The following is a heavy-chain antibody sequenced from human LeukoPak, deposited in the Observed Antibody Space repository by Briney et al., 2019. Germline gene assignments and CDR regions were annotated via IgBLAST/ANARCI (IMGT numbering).Heavy chain of an antibody. J-gene: IGHJ3*02. D-gene: IGHD7-27*01. CDR2: IYYTGST. CDR3: AKSPSWGSGLDAFDI. V-gene: IGHV4-59*01. Sequence: SETLSLTCTVSGGSISNYYWSWIRQPPGKGLEWIGYIYYTGSTKYDPSLKSRVTLSVDSSKTQFSLKLNSVTAADTAVYYCAKSPSWGSGLDAFDIWGQGTMVTVSS. CDR1: GGSISNYY.